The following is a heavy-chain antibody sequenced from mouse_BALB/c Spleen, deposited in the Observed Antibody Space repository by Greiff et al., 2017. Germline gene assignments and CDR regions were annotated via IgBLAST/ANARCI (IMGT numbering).Heavy chain of an antibody. J-gene: IGHJ2*01. Sequence: DVKLVESGGGLVKPGGSLKLSCAASGFTFSSYTMSWVRQTPEKRLEWVATISSGGSYTYYPDSVKGRFTISRDNAKNTLYLQMSSLKSEDTAMYYCTRDQGYYFDYWGQGTTLTVSS. CDR1: GFTFSSYT. V-gene: IGHV5-6-4*01. CDR3: TRDQGYYFDY. D-gene: IGHD3-3*01. CDR2: ISSGGSYT.